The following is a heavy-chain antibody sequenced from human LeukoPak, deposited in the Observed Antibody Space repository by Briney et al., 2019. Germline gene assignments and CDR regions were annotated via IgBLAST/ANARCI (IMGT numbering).Heavy chain of an antibody. Sequence: ASVKVSCKASGYTFTGYYMHWVRQAPGQGLEWMGWINPNSGGTNYAQKFQGRVTMTRDTSISTAYMELSRLRSDDTAAYYCATRRAYCGGDCYYGYWGQGTLVTVSS. CDR3: ATRRAYCGGDCYYGY. CDR2: INPNSGGT. D-gene: IGHD2-21*02. V-gene: IGHV1-2*02. J-gene: IGHJ4*02. CDR1: GYTFTGYY.